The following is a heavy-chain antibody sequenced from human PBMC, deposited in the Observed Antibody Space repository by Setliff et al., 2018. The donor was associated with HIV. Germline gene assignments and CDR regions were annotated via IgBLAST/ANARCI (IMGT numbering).Heavy chain of an antibody. J-gene: IGHJ4*02. CDR2: IYYRGST. CDR1: GGSISSSSYY. CDR3: ARLTRITTAGQ. V-gene: IGHV4-39*01. D-gene: IGHD6-13*01. Sequence: PSETLSLTCTVSGGSISSSSYYWGWIRQPPGKGLEWIGSIYYRGSTYYNPSLKSRVTISVDTSKNQFSLKLNSVTAADTAVYYCARLTRITTAGQWGQGALVTVSS.